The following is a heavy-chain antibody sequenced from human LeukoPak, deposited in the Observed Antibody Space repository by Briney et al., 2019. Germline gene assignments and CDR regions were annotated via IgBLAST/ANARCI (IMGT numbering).Heavy chain of an antibody. J-gene: IGHJ4*02. CDR3: ARVTVVVTAVYYFDY. CDR2: IYPGDSDT. D-gene: IGHD2-21*02. Sequence: GASLKISCKGSGSRFTSYWIGWVRQMPGKGLEWMGIIYPGDSDTRYSPSFQGQVTISADKSISTAYLQWSSLKASDTAMYYCARVTVVVTAVYYFDYWGQGTLVTVSS. V-gene: IGHV5-51*01. CDR1: GSRFTSYW.